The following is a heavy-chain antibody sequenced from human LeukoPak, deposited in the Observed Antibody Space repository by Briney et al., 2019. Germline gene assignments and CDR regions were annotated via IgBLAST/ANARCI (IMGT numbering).Heavy chain of an antibody. J-gene: IGHJ6*02. CDR1: GFTFSSYS. V-gene: IGHV3-21*01. D-gene: IGHD2-15*01. Sequence: GSLRLSCAASGFTFSSYSMNWVRQAPGKGLEWVSSISSSSSYIYYADSVKGRFTISRDNAKNSLYLQMNSLRAEDTAVYYCARDVIVVVGADYYGMDVWGQGTTVTVSS. CDR3: ARDVIVVVGADYYGMDV. CDR2: ISSSSSYI.